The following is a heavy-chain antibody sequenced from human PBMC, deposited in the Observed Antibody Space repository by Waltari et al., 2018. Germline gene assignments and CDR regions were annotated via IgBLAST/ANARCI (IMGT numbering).Heavy chain of an antibody. CDR1: GFTFSSYW. V-gene: IGHV3-7*01. D-gene: IGHD4-17*01. Sequence: EVQLVESGGGLVQPGGSLRLSCAASGFTFSSYWMSWVRQAPGKGLEWVANIKQDGSEKYYVDSVKGRFTISRDNAKNSLYLQMNSLRAEDTAVYYCAAKTVTTYHDAFDIWGQGTMVTVSS. J-gene: IGHJ3*02. CDR3: AAKTVTTYHDAFDI. CDR2: IKQDGSEK.